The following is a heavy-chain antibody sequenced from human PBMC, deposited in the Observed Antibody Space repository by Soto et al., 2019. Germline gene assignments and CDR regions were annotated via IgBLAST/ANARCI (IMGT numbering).Heavy chain of an antibody. J-gene: IGHJ5*02. CDR3: ARGRDYYDSRGSLGWFVP. CDR2: IYYSGST. Sequence: SETLYLTSTVSGGSISSGGYYWSWIRQHPGKGLEWIGYIYYSGSTYYNPSLKSRVTISVDTSKNQFSLKLSSVTAADTAVYYCARGRDYYDSRGSLGWFVPWCQGTLVSVSS. V-gene: IGHV4-31*03. CDR1: GGSISSGGYY. D-gene: IGHD3-22*01.